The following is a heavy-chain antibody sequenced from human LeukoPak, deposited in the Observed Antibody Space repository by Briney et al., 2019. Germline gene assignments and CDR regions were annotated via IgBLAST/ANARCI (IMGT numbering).Heavy chain of an antibody. CDR2: IVVGSGNT. CDR1: GFTFTSSA. CDR3: AREGYYDSSGYSDY. Sequence: SVKVSCKASGFTFTSSAVQWVRQARGQRLEWIGWIVVGSGNTNYAQKLQGRVTMTTDTSTSTAYMELRSLRSDDTAVYYCAREGYYDSSGYSDYWGQGTLVTVSS. D-gene: IGHD3-22*01. J-gene: IGHJ4*02. V-gene: IGHV1-58*01.